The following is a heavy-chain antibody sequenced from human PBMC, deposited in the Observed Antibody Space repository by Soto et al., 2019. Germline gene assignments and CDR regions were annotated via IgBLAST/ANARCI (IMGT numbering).Heavy chain of an antibody. CDR1: GFTFSSYW. D-gene: IGHD3-3*01. CDR3: ARDSWVDFWSGYSTFDY. V-gene: IGHV3-7*01. J-gene: IGHJ4*02. Sequence: PGGSLRLSCAASGFTFSSYWMSWVRQAPGKGLEWVANIKQDGSEKYYVEYVKGRFTNSRDNAKNSLFLQMNSLRAEDSAVYYCARDSWVDFWSGYSTFDYWGQGT. CDR2: IKQDGSEK.